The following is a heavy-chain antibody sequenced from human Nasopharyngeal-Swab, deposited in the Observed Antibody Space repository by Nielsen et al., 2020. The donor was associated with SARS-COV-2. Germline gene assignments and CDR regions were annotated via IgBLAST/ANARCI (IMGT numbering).Heavy chain of an antibody. J-gene: IGHJ4*02. CDR2: ISSISSTI. CDR3: ARDAFLEWIQLCFPFDY. D-gene: IGHD5-18*01. Sequence: GGSLRPSCAASGSTFSSYSMNWVRQAPGKGLEWVSYISSISSTIYYADSVKGRFTISRDNAKNSLYLQMNSLRAEDTAVYYCARDAFLEWIQLCFPFDYWGQGTLVTVSS. CDR1: GSTFSSYS. V-gene: IGHV3-48*01.